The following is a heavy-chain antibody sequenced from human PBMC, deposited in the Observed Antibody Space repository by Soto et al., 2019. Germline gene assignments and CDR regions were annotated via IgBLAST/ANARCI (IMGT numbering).Heavy chain of an antibody. CDR2: VHYSGNT. CDR1: GGSISSGGSF. D-gene: IGHD4-17*01. CDR3: ARNPIYGDYLGWFDP. Sequence: QVQLQESGPGLVKPSQTLSLTCTVSGGSISSGGSFWSWIRQLPGKGLEYIGYVHYSGNTYYNPSLSSRVTISVVTSQNQFSLKLTSVTAADTAVYYCARNPIYGDYLGWFDPWGQGTLVTVSS. V-gene: IGHV4-31*03. J-gene: IGHJ5*02.